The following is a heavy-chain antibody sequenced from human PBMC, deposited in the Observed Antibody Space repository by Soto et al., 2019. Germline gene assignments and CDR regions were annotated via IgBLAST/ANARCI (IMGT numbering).Heavy chain of an antibody. J-gene: IGHJ3*02. Sequence: QVQLQESGPGLVKPSQTLSLKCSVSGDSINNAEYYWSWYRQHAGQGLEWIGYIYYSGTAYYNLSLKCRITISIDTSKNQFSLEMSSVTAADTAVYYSAIVRGHAFDIRGQGTMVTVSS. CDR2: IYYSGTA. V-gene: IGHV4-31*03. D-gene: IGHD3-10*01. CDR3: AIVRGHAFDI. CDR1: GDSINNAEYY.